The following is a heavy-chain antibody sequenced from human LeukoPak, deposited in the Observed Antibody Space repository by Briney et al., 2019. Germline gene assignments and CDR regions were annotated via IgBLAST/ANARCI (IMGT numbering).Heavy chain of an antibody. CDR1: GGSVSSYY. D-gene: IGHD2/OR15-2a*01. V-gene: IGHV4-59*02. J-gene: IGHJ3*02. Sequence: PSETLSLTCTVSGGSVSSYYWSGIRQPPGKGLEWIGYIYYSGSTNYNPSLKSRVTISVDTTKTQFSLQLSSAPAADTTVHYCAGDSKPAPAAFDIWGQGTMVTVSS. CDR2: IYYSGST. CDR3: AGDSKPAPAAFDI.